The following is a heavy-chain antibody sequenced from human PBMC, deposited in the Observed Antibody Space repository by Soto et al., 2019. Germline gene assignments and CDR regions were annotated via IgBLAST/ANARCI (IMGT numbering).Heavy chain of an antibody. V-gene: IGHV3-30*18. CDR3: AKVHSNSYRDDILSH. D-gene: IGHD3-9*01. J-gene: IGHJ1*01. CDR2: ISYDESNT. Sequence: GGSLRLSCAASGFTFRNYGMHWVRQAPGKGLEWVAVISYDESNTYYADSVKGRFTISRDNSKNTLYLQMNSLRTEDTAVYYCAKVHSNSYRDDILSHWGQGTLVTVSS. CDR1: GFTFRNYG.